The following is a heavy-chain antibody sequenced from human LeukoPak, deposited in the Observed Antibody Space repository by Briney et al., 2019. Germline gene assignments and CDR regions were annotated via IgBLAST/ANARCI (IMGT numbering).Heavy chain of an antibody. Sequence: ASVKVSCKASGYTFTGNYMHWVRQAPGQGLEWMGRVNPNSGGTNYAQKFQGRVTMTRDTSISTAYMELSRLRSDDTAVYYCARDLFTYYDFWSGQYYYYGMDVWGQGTTVTVSS. CDR2: VNPNSGGT. D-gene: IGHD3-3*01. CDR1: GYTFTGNY. V-gene: IGHV1-2*06. CDR3: ARDLFTYYDFWSGQYYYYGMDV. J-gene: IGHJ6*02.